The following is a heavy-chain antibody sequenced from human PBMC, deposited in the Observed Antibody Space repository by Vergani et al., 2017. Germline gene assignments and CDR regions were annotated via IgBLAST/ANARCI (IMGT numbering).Heavy chain of an antibody. D-gene: IGHD3/OR15-3a*01. CDR3: ARDDGRYNYMDG. CDR2: IYHSGST. Sequence: QLQESGPGLVKPSQTLSLTCTVAGGSISSGGYSWSWIRQPPGKGLEWIGYIYHSGSTYYNPSLKSRVTISVDRSKNQFSLKLSSVTAADTAVNYCARDDGRYNYMDGWSEGSTVTVSS. J-gene: IGHJ6*03. CDR1: GGSISSGGYS. V-gene: IGHV4-30-2*01.